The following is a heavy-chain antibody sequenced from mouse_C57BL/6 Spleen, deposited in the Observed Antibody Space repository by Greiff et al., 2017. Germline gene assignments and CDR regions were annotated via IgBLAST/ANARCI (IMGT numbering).Heavy chain of an antibody. V-gene: IGHV1-15*01. D-gene: IGHD2-4*01. CDR3: TRYDYEGYYAMDY. Sequence: VKLQESGAELVRPGASVTLSCKASGYTFTDYEMHWVKQTPVHGLEWIGAIDPETGGTAYHQKFKGKAILTADKSSRTAYMALRSLTSEDSAVYYCTRYDYEGYYAMDYWGQGTSVTVSS. J-gene: IGHJ4*01. CDR1: GYTFTDYE. CDR2: IDPETGGT.